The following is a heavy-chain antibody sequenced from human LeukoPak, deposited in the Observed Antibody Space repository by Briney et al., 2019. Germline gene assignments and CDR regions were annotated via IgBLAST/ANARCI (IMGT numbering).Heavy chain of an antibody. D-gene: IGHD3-22*01. J-gene: IGHJ4*02. CDR2: IIPIFGTA. CDR1: GGTFSSYA. Sequence: EASVKVSCKASGGTFSSYAISWVRQAPGQGLEWMGGIIPIFGTANYAQKFQGRVTITADESTSTAYMELSSLRSEDTAVYYCARDRQAYYDSSGYSGYDYWGQGTLVTVSS. CDR3: ARDRQAYYDSSGYSGYDY. V-gene: IGHV1-69*13.